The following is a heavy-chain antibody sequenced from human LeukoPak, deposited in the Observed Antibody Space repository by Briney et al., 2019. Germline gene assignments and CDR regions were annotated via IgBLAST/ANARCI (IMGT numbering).Heavy chain of an antibody. V-gene: IGHV4-61*02. CDR2: IYSSGST. J-gene: IGHJ4*02. D-gene: IGHD6-13*01. Sequence: PSETLSLTCTVSGGSISSGSYYWSWIRQPAGKGLEWIGRIYSSGSTNYNPSLKSRVTISVDTSKNQFSLRLSSVTAADTAVYYCASRAAGQAFDYWGQGTLVTVSS. CDR3: ASRAAGQAFDY. CDR1: GGSISSGSYY.